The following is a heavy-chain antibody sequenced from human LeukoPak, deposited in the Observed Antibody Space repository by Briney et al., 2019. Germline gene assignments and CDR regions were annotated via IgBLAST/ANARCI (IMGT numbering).Heavy chain of an antibody. J-gene: IGHJ6*03. D-gene: IGHD3-9*01. CDR2: INPSGGST. Sequence: ASVKVSCTASGYTFTSYYMHWVRQAPGQGLEWMGIINPSGGSTSYAQKFQGRLTMTRDTSTNTVYMELSSLRSEDTAVYYCARGGLGNYDILTGNYKYYFYMDVWGEGTTVTVSS. CDR3: ARGGLGNYDILTGNYKYYFYMDV. V-gene: IGHV1-46*01. CDR1: GYTFTSYY.